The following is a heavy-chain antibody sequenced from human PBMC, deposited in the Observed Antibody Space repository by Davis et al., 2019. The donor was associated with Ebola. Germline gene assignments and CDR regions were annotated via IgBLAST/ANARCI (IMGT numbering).Heavy chain of an antibody. Sequence: MPSETLSLTCTVSGGSISSYYWSWIRQSPGKGLEWVGYIYYSGSTNYNPSLKSRVTISVDTSKNQFSLKLSSVTAADTAVYYCARGGYSSGWYPVFRYFQHWGQGTLVTVSS. V-gene: IGHV4-59*08. CDR2: IYYSGST. CDR3: ARGGYSSGWYPVFRYFQH. CDR1: GGSISSYY. D-gene: IGHD6-19*01. J-gene: IGHJ1*01.